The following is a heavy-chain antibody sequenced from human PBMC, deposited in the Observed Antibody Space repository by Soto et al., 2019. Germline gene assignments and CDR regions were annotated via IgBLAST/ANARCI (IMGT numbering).Heavy chain of an antibody. V-gene: IGHV3-23*01. CDR2: IDRDAST. Sequence: GGSLRLSCAASGFSFSSYAMTCVRQAPGKGLEWVSAIDRDASTYYAASVKGRFTISRDKSKGTLYLQISSLRAEDTAVYYCAKERIPAAIINYYYSMDVWGQGTTVTVSS. J-gene: IGHJ6*02. CDR1: GFSFSSYA. CDR3: AKERIPAAIINYYYSMDV. D-gene: IGHD2-2*01.